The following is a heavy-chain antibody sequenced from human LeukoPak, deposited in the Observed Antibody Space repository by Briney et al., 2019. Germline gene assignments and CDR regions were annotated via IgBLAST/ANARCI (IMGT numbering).Heavy chain of an antibody. CDR3: ARGRGSSSKGLSGY. Sequence: SETLSLTCAVYGGSFSGYYWSWIRQPPGKGLEWIGEINHSGSTNYNPSLKSRVTISVDTSKNQFSLKLSSVTAADTAVYYCARGRGSSSKGLSGYWGQGTLVTVSS. CDR1: GGSFSGYY. J-gene: IGHJ4*02. D-gene: IGHD6-6*01. V-gene: IGHV4-34*01. CDR2: INHSGST.